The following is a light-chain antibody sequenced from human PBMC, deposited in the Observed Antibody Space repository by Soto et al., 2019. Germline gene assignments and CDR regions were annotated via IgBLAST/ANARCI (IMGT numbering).Light chain of an antibody. J-gene: IGLJ1*01. CDR2: EVN. CDR3: SSHGGPSPYV. V-gene: IGLV2-8*01. Sequence: QSALTQPPSASGSPGQSVAISCTGTASDIGGYNFVSWYQQHPGKPPKLMIYEVNKRPSGVPDRFPGSKSGYAASLTVSGLQAEHESDYYCSSHGGPSPYVFGTGTKVTVL. CDR1: ASDIGGYNF.